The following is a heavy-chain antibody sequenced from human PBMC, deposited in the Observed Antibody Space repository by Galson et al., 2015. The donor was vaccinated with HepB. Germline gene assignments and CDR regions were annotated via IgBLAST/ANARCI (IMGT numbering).Heavy chain of an antibody. V-gene: IGHV3-30*04. CDR3: ARGGAVAAPPPRTYNDY. CDR1: GFTFSSYA. Sequence: SLRLSCAASGFTFSSYAMHWVRQTPGKGLEWVAVISYDGSNKYYADSVKGRFTISRDNSKNTLYLQMNSLRAEDTAVYYCARGGAVAAPPPRTYNDYWGQGTLVTVSS. J-gene: IGHJ4*02. D-gene: IGHD6-19*01. CDR2: ISYDGSNK.